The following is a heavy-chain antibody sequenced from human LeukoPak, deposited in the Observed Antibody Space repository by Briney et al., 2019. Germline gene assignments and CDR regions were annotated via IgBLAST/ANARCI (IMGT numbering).Heavy chain of an antibody. J-gene: IGHJ6*02. Sequence: PSETLSLSCTVSGGSISSSSYYWGWIRQPPGKGLEWIGSIYYSGSTYYNPSLKSRVTISVDTSKNQFSLKLSSVTAADTAVYYCAGWDTMIVVEGMDVWGQGTTVTVSS. V-gene: IGHV4-39*01. CDR3: AGWDTMIVVEGMDV. D-gene: IGHD3-22*01. CDR2: IYYSGST. CDR1: GGSISSSSYY.